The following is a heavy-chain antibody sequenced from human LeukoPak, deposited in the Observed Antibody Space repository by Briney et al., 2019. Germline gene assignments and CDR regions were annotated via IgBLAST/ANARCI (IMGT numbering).Heavy chain of an antibody. V-gene: IGHV4-39*01. CDR1: GGSISSSSYY. CDR3: ARQWLAQEAWFDP. D-gene: IGHD6-19*01. J-gene: IGHJ5*02. Sequence: SETLSLTCTVSGGSISSSSYYWGWIRQPPGKGLEWIGSIYYSGSTYYNPSLKSRVTISVDTSKNQFSLKLSSVTAADTAVYYCARQWLAQEAWFDPWGQGTLVTVSS. CDR2: IYYSGST.